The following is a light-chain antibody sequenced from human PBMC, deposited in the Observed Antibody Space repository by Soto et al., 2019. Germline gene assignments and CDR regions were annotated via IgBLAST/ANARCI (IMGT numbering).Light chain of an antibody. J-gene: IGKJ4*01. CDR1: QSLSRF. CDR2: DPS. V-gene: IGKV3-11*01. CDR3: QQRTNGPHT. Sequence: EIVLTQSPATLSLSPGERATLSCRASQSLSRFLAWFQHKPGQSPRLLIYDPSKRAPGIPARFTGSGSGTDFTLTISSLESEDFAVYYCQQRTNGPHTFGGGTKVEIK.